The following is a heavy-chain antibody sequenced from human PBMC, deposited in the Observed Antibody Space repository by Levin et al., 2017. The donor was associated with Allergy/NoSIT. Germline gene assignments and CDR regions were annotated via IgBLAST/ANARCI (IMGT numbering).Heavy chain of an antibody. CDR3: AKRGVVPAAISGMDV. CDR1: GFIFSSYG. J-gene: IGHJ6*02. CDR2: ISVDGSNK. V-gene: IGHV3-30*18. Sequence: PGGSLRLSCEASGFIFSSYGMHWVRQAPGKGLEWVAVISVDGSNKFYADSVKGRFTISRDNSKNTLYLQMDSLRAEDTAVYYCAKRGVVPAAISGMDVWGQGTTVTVSS. D-gene: IGHD2-2*02.